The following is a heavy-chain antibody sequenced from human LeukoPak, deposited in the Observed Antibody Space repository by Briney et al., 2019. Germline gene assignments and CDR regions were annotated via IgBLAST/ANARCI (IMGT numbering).Heavy chain of an antibody. CDR3: ARPSGLTDYYYYGMDV. V-gene: IGHV1-69*13. CDR1: GGTFSSYA. D-gene: IGHD4/OR15-4a*01. J-gene: IGHJ6*02. CDR2: IIPIFGTA. Sequence: GASVKVSCKASGGTFSSYAISWVRQAPGQGLEWMGGIIPIFGTANYAQKFQGRVTITADESTSTAYMELSSLRSGDMAVYYCARPSGLTDYYYYGMDVWGQGTTVTVSS.